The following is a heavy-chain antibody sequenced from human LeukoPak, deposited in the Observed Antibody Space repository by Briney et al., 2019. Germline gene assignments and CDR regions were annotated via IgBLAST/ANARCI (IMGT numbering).Heavy chain of an antibody. CDR2: IIPILGIA. CDR1: GGTFSSYT. J-gene: IGHJ4*02. D-gene: IGHD3-3*01. V-gene: IGHV1-69*02. Sequence: SVKVSCKASGGTFSSYTISWVRQAPGQGLEWMGRIIPILGIANYAQKFQGRVTITADKSTSTACMELSSLRSEDTAVYYCAADPHTKLGDFWSGYYLWYWGQGTLVTVSS. CDR3: AADPHTKLGDFWSGYYLWY.